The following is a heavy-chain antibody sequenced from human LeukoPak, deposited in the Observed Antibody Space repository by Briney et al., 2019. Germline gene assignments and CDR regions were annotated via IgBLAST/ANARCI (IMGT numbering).Heavy chain of an antibody. V-gene: IGHV3-23*01. Sequence: GGSLRLSCAASGFTFSSYAMSWVRQAPGKGLEWVSAISGSGGSTYYADSVKGRFTISRDNSKNTLYLQMNSLRAEGTAVYYCTVGRPGYYYYYMDVWGKGTTVTVSS. CDR3: TVGRPGYYYYYMDV. J-gene: IGHJ6*03. CDR2: ISGSGGST. CDR1: GFTFSSYA.